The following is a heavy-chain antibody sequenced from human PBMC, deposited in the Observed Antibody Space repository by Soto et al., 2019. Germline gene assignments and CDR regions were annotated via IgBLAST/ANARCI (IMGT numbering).Heavy chain of an antibody. D-gene: IGHD3-9*01. Sequence: QVQLQESGPGLVKPSETLSLTCTVSGGSISSYYWSWIRQPPGKGLEWIGYIYYSGSTNYNPSLKSRVTISVDTSKNQFSLKLSSVTAADTAVYYCARGPEDLHYDILTGYWRAHYYFDYWGQGTLVTVSS. CDR2: IYYSGST. J-gene: IGHJ4*02. CDR1: GGSISSYY. CDR3: ARGPEDLHYDILTGYWRAHYYFDY. V-gene: IGHV4-59*01.